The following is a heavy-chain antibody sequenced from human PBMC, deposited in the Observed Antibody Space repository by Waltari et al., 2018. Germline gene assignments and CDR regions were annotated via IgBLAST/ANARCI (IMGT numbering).Heavy chain of an antibody. J-gene: IGHJ3*02. D-gene: IGHD3-22*01. V-gene: IGHV1-69*08. CDR1: GGTFSSYA. Sequence: QVQLVQSGAEVKKPGSSVKVSCKASGGTFSSYAISWVRQAPGQGLEWMGRIIPIFGTANYAQKFQGRVTITADKSTSTAYMELSSLRSEDTAVYYCARDLRYYDSSDYYYAGAFDIWGQGTMVTVSS. CDR3: ARDLRYYDSSDYYYAGAFDI. CDR2: IIPIFGTA.